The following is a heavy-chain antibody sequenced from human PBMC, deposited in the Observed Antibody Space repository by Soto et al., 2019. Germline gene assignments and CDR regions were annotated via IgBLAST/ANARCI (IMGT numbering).Heavy chain of an antibody. V-gene: IGHV2-5*02. D-gene: IGHD2-8*02. Sequence: QITLKESGPTLVKPTQTLTLTCSFSGFSLTTSGVGVGWIRQPPGKALEWLALIFWDNDKRYSPSLKNRLTVTKATSKTQVVLTMTNMDPVDTATYYCARGTKTAILGVFDSWGQANLVTVSS. CDR3: ARGTKTAILGVFDS. CDR1: GFSLTTSGVG. J-gene: IGHJ4*02. CDR2: IFWDNDK.